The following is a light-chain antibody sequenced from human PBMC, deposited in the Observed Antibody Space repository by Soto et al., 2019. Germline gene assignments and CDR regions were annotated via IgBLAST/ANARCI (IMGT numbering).Light chain of an antibody. J-gene: IGKJ3*01. CDR1: QDISNY. CDR3: QQLNIDPFT. V-gene: IGKV1-9*01. CDR2: GAS. Sequence: IQLTQSPSSLSASVGDRVTITCRASQDISNYLVWYQQKPGKAPKLLVYGASTLQSGVPSRFSGSGSATEYTLTISSLQPEDFATYYCQQLNIDPFTFGPGTKVDIK.